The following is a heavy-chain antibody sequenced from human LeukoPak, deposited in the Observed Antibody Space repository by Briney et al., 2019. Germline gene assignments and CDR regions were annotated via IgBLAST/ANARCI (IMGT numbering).Heavy chain of an antibody. D-gene: IGHD3-3*01. J-gene: IGHJ3*02. V-gene: IGHV1-2*02. Sequence: ASVKVSCKASGYTFTGYYIHWVRQAPGQGLEWMGWINPNSGGTNYAQKFQGRVTMTRDTSISTAYMELSRLRSDDTAVYYCARSRSYDFWSGYRNDAFDIWGQGTMVTVSS. CDR2: INPNSGGT. CDR3: ARSRSYDFWSGYRNDAFDI. CDR1: GYTFTGYY.